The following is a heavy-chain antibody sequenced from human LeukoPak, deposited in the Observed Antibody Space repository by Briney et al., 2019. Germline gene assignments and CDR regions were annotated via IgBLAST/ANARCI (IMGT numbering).Heavy chain of an antibody. D-gene: IGHD3-3*01. CDR2: IYYSGST. CDR3: XXRXPXGVASYFDY. Sequence: PSETLSLTCTVSGGSISSYYWSWIRQPPGKGLEWIGYIYYSGSTNYNPSLKSRVTISVDTSKNQFSLKLSSVTAADTALYYCXXRXPXGVASYFDYWGQGTLVTVSS. CDR1: GGSISSYY. V-gene: IGHV4-59*08. J-gene: IGHJ4*02.